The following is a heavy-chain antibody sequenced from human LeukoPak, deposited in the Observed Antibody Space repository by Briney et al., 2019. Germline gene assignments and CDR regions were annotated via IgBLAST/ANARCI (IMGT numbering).Heavy chain of an antibody. Sequence: SETLSLTCTVSGGSISSYYWSWIRQPPGKGLEWIGYIYYSGSTNYNPSLKSRVTISVDTSKNQFSLKLSSVTAADTAVYYCARGRLNDYGDYVDYYYAMDVWGKGPRSPSP. CDR2: IYYSGST. V-gene: IGHV4-59*01. J-gene: IGHJ6*04. CDR1: GGSISSYY. D-gene: IGHD4-17*01. CDR3: ARGRLNDYGDYVDYYYAMDV.